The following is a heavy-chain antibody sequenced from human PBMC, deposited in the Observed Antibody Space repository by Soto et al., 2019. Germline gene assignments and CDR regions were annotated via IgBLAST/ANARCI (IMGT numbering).Heavy chain of an antibody. D-gene: IGHD3-16*01. Sequence: QITLKESGPTLVKPTQTLTLTCTFSGFSLSTSGVGVGWICQPPGKALEWLALIYWDDDKRYSPSLKSRLTITKDTSKNQVVLTMTNMDPVDTATYYCAHSPRYPPINGGGWLDPWGQGTLVTVSS. CDR1: GFSLSTSGVG. CDR2: IYWDDDK. CDR3: AHSPRYPPINGGGWLDP. V-gene: IGHV2-5*02. J-gene: IGHJ5*02.